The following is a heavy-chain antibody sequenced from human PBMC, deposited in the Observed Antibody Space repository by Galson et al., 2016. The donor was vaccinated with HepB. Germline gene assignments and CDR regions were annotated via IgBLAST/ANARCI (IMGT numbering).Heavy chain of an antibody. J-gene: IGHJ4*02. V-gene: IGHV5-10-1*01. CDR3: ALEDQYGSGTFY. CDR1: GFRFTSFW. D-gene: IGHD3-10*01. Sequence: SGAEVKKPGESLRISCKGSGFRFTSFWISWVRQMPGKGLEWMGRIDPSDSYTNFNPSFQGHVPISADKSISTAYLQWSSLKASDTAMYYCALEDQYGSGTFYWGQGTRVTVSS. CDR2: IDPSDSYT.